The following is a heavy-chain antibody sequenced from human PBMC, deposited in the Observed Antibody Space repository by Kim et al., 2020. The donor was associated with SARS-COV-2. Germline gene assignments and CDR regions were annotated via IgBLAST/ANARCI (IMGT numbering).Heavy chain of an antibody. J-gene: IGHJ2*01. D-gene: IGHD4-4*01. V-gene: IGHV7-4-1*02. CDR3: ARKERMNEVTAPNCYIDL. CDR2: INTNTGNP. Sequence: ASVKVSCKASAYTFTSYTMSWVRQAPGQGLEWMGWINTNTGNPTYAQDFTGRFVFSLDTSFSTAYLQSSSLKAEDTAVYYCARKERMNEVTAPNCYIDLWGRGTLVTVSS. CDR1: AYTFTSYT.